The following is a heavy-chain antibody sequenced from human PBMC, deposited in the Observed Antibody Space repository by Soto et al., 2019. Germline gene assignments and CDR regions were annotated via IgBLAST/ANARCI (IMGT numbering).Heavy chain of an antibody. CDR3: ARSRRDGYSTQYYFLH. CDR2: ISNDANVK. Sequence: QVQLVESGGGVVQPGRSVRLSCEASGFAFSTYGMHWVRQAPGKRLEWLAVISNDANVKDYADSVAGRFTVPRDNSNNTLYLQMNGLRSDDTAVYYCARSRRDGYSTQYYFLHWGQGTLVTVSS. J-gene: IGHJ1*01. D-gene: IGHD4-4*01. V-gene: IGHV3-30*03. CDR1: GFAFSTYG.